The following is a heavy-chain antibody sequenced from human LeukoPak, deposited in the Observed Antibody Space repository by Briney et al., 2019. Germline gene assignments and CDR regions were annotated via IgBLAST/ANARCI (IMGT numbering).Heavy chain of an antibody. D-gene: IGHD3-22*01. CDR3: TGGDYYDSSGYYRPDIYYFDY. V-gene: IGHV1-69*04. CDR2: IIPIFGIA. Sequence: SVTVSCKASGGTLSSYAISWVRQAPGQGLEWMGRIIPIFGIANYAQKFQGRVTITADKSTSTDYMELSSLRSEDTAVYYCTGGDYYDSSGYYRPDIYYFDYWGQGTLVTVSS. J-gene: IGHJ4*02. CDR1: GGTLSSYA.